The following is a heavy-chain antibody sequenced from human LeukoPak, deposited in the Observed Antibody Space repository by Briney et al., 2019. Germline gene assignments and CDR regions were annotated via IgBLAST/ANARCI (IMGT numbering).Heavy chain of an antibody. Sequence: ASVKVSCKASGYTFTSYYMHWVRQAPGQGLEWMGWINPNYGGTKYAQKFQGRVTMTRDTSISTAYMELRRLKSDDTAVYYCATDRTGDYYFDYWGQGTLVTVSS. J-gene: IGHJ4*02. V-gene: IGHV1-2*02. CDR2: INPNYGGT. CDR3: ATDRTGDYYFDY. D-gene: IGHD4-17*01. CDR1: GYTFTSYY.